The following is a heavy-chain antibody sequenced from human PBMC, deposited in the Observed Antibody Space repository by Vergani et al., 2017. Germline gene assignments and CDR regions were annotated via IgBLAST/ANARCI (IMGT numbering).Heavy chain of an antibody. V-gene: IGHV3-7*01. Sequence: EVQLVESGGGLVQPGGSLRLSCAASGFTFSSYWMSWVRQAPGKGLEWVANIKQDGSEKYYVDSVKGRFTISRDNAKNSLYLQMNSLRAEDTAVYYCAKVAQDDTIFAESEYYYYMDVWGKGTTVTVSS. CDR3: AKVAQDDTIFAESEYYYYMDV. J-gene: IGHJ6*03. CDR2: IKQDGSEK. CDR1: GFTFSSYW. D-gene: IGHD3-3*01.